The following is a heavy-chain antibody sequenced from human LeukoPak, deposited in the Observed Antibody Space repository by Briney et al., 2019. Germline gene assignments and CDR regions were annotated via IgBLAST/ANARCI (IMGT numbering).Heavy chain of an antibody. D-gene: IGHD2-15*01. CDR2: ISAYNGNT. Sequence: ASVKVSSKASGYTFTSYGISWVRQAPGQGLEWMGWISAYNGNTNYAQKLQGRVTMTTDTSTSTAYMELRSLRSDDTAVYYCARNLGYCSGGSCYSPAGYFDYWGQGTLVTVSS. CDR1: GYTFTSYG. J-gene: IGHJ4*02. CDR3: ARNLGYCSGGSCYSPAGYFDY. V-gene: IGHV1-18*04.